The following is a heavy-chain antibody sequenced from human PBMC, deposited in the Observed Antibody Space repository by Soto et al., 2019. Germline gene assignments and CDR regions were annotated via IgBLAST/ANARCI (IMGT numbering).Heavy chain of an antibody. V-gene: IGHV1-8*01. Sequence: RASVKVSCKASGYTFTSNDINWVRQASGQGLEWMGWMNPNTGGSGYAQDFQGRITMTRDTATSTAYMELTSLRSDDTAVYYCARGGPAAGYDLWGQGTLVTVSS. CDR1: GYTFTSND. D-gene: IGHD6-13*01. CDR3: ARGGPAAGYDL. J-gene: IGHJ4*02. CDR2: MNPNTGGS.